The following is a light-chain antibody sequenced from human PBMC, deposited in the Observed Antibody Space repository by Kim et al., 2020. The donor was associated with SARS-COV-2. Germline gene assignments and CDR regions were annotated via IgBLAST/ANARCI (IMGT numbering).Light chain of an antibody. CDR2: AAT. CDR1: QNIKRI. Sequence: EIQMTQSPSSLSASVGDRVTIICRASQNIKRIVEWYQQKPGNAPTLLIYAATSLPDGVPPRFSGAGAETEFTLTISSLQPEDIATYYCQQRYRHPLTFGQGTRLEIK. V-gene: IGKV1-39*01. CDR3: QQRYRHPLT. J-gene: IGKJ5*01.